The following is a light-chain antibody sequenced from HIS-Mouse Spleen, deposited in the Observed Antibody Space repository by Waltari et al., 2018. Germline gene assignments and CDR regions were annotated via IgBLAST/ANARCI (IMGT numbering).Light chain of an antibody. CDR1: QSVSSN. V-gene: IGKV3-15*01. CDR2: GAS. J-gene: IGKJ1*01. CDR3: QQYNNWPPRT. Sequence: ELVMTQSQATLSVSPGERATRSCRASQSVSSNLAWYQPKPGQAPRLLIYGASTRATGIPARFSGSGSGTEFTLTISSMQSEDFAVYYCQQYNNWPPRTFGQGTKVEIK.